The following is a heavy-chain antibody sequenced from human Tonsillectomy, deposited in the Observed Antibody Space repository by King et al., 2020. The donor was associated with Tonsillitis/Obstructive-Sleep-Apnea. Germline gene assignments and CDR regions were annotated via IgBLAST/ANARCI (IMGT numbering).Heavy chain of an antibody. CDR3: ARHLYFYDTSGYSQFDP. Sequence: QLQESGPGLVKPSETLSLTCTVSGGSINSSSHYWGWVRQPPGKGLEWIGSIYYTGTTSYNPSLKSRVTIYVDTSKKQFSLKLSSVTAADTAVYYCARHLYFYDTSGYSQFDPWGQGTLVTVSS. J-gene: IGHJ5*02. D-gene: IGHD3-22*01. V-gene: IGHV4-39*01. CDR2: IYYTGTT. CDR1: GGSINSSSHY.